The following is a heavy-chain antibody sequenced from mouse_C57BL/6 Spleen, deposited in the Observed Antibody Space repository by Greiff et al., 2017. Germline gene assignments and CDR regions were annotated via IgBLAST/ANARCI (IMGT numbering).Heavy chain of an antibody. CDR3: AREGGGKGYFDY. Sequence: QVQLQQPGAELVRPGTSVKLSCKASGYTFTSYWMHWVQQRPGQGLEWIGVIDPSDSYTNYNQKFKGKATLTVDTSSSTAYMQLSSLTSEDSAVYYCAREGGGKGYFDYWGQGTTLTVSS. CDR1: GYTFTSYW. J-gene: IGHJ2*01. V-gene: IGHV1-59*01. CDR2: IDPSDSYT. D-gene: IGHD1-3*01.